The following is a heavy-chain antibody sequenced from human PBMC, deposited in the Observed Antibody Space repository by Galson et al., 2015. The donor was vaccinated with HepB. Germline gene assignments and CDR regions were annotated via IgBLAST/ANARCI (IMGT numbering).Heavy chain of an antibody. CDR1: GYTFTGYY. D-gene: IGHD2-2*01. V-gene: IGHV1-2*02. CDR2: INPNSGGT. Sequence: SVKVSCKASGYTFTGYYMHWVRQAPGQGLEWMGWINPNSGGTNYAQKFQGRVTMTRDTSISTAYMGLSRLRSDDTAVYYCAREGCSSTSCYEPPFYYYYGMDVWGQGTTVTVSS. J-gene: IGHJ6*02. CDR3: AREGCSSTSCYEPPFYYYYGMDV.